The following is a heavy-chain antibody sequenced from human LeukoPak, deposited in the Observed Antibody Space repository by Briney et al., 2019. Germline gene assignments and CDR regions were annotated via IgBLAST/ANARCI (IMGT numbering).Heavy chain of an antibody. J-gene: IGHJ4*02. CDR1: GGTFSSYA. V-gene: IGHV1-69*05. CDR3: ARDFGRFPYSSSSAY. D-gene: IGHD6-6*01. Sequence: GSSVKVSCKASGGTFSSYAISWVRQAPGQGREWRGGIIPSFGTANYAQKVQGRGTITTEESTSTAYMELSSLRSEDTAVYYCARDFGRFPYSSSSAYWGQGTLVTVSS. CDR2: IIPSFGTA.